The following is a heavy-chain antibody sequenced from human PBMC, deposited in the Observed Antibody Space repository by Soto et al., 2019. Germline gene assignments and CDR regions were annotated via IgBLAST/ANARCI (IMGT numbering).Heavy chain of an antibody. J-gene: IGHJ4*02. CDR1: GFTFSSYW. CDR3: AKVLTGYYYYFEY. CDR2: VGGSGEYT. Sequence: GGSLRLSCAASGFTFSSYWMHWVRQAPGKGLEWVSGVGGSGEYTYYADSVKGRFTISRDNSKNTVYLQISSLRAEDTAVYYCAKVLTGYYYYFEYWGQGTLVTVSS. D-gene: IGHD3-9*01. V-gene: IGHV3-23*01.